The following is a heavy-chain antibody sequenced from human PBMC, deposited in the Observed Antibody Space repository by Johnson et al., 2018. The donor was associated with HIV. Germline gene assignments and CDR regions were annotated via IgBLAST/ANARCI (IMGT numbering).Heavy chain of an antibody. CDR1: GFTFSSFG. D-gene: IGHD1-26*01. V-gene: IGHV3-30*18. Sequence: QVQLVESGGGLVQPGGSLRLSCATSGFTFSSFGMHWVRQAPGKGLAWVAVISYDGSNKYYADSVKGRVIISRDNSKNTLYLQMNSLSTEDTAVYFCAKLSGTYSLFDPFDILGQGSMVTVSS. J-gene: IGHJ3*02. CDR3: AKLSGTYSLFDPFDI. CDR2: ISYDGSNK.